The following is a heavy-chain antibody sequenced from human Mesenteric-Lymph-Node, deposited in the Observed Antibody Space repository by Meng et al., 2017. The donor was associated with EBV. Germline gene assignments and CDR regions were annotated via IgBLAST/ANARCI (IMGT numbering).Heavy chain of an antibody. J-gene: IGHJ5*02. V-gene: IGHV4-34*01. D-gene: IGHD2-15*01. CDR1: GESISDHY. CDR2: MNHDGRA. Sequence: QMQNKKSGAGLFTPSQTLSLICTVYGESISDHYWSWIRQPPGKGPQWIGEMNHDGRANYNPSLKSRVTMSVDTSKNQLSLKLSSVTAADTAIYYCARLVVDPIDNWFDPWGQGTLVTVSS. CDR3: ARLVVDPIDNWFDP.